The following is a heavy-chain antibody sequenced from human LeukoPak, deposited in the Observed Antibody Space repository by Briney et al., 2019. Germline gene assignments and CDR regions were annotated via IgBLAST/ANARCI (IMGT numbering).Heavy chain of an antibody. CDR2: VGHSGTT. J-gene: IGHJ3*02. CDR3: ARELISSRAAFDT. CDR1: GGSLNDYL. D-gene: IGHD3-10*01. V-gene: IGHV4-34*01. Sequence: KPSGTLSLTCAVYGGSLNDYLWSWIRQPPGQGLEWIGEVGHSGTTNYNPSLKSRVTISVDTSKNQFSLKLNSVTAADTAVYFCARELISSRAAFDTWGQGTVVTVSS.